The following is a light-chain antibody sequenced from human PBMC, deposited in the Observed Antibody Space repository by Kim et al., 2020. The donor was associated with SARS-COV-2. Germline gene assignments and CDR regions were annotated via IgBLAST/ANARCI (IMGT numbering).Light chain of an antibody. CDR2: DVT. Sequence: QSITISCTGTSSDVGGHNYVSWYQQHPAKAPKLMIYDVTKRPSGVSIRFSGSKSSNTASLTISGLQAEDEADYYCSSYTSTSTRVAFGGGTKVTVL. CDR1: SSDVGGHNY. CDR3: SSYTSTSTRVA. V-gene: IGLV2-14*03. J-gene: IGLJ2*01.